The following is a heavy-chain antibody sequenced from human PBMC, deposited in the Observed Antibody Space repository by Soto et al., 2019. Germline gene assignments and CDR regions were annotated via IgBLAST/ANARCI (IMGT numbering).Heavy chain of an antibody. CDR3: ARVRMITFGGVIVIPDDAFDI. CDR1: GFTFSSYG. Sequence: VGSLRLSCAASGFTFSSYGMHWVRQAPGKGLEWVAVISYDGSNKYYADSVKGRFTISRDNAKNTLYLQMNSLRAEDTAVYYCARVRMITFGGVIVIPDDAFDIWGQGTMVTVSS. J-gene: IGHJ3*02. V-gene: IGHV3-30*03. CDR2: ISYDGSNK. D-gene: IGHD3-16*02.